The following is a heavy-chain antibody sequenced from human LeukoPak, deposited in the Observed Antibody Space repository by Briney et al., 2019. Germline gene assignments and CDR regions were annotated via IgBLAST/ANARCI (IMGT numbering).Heavy chain of an antibody. D-gene: IGHD5-24*01. CDR2: ISSSGSTI. V-gene: IGHV3-11*01. CDR1: GFTFSDYY. Sequence: AGGSLRLSCAASGFTFSDYYMSWIRQAPGKGLEWVSYISSSGSTIYYADSVKGRFTISRDNAKNSLYLQMNSLRAEDTAVYYCATLRGYNEDGHMDVWGQGTTVTVSS. J-gene: IGHJ6*02. CDR3: ATLRGYNEDGHMDV.